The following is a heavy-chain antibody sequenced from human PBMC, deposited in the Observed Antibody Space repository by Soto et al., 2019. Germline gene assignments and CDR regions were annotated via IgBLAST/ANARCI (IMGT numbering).Heavy chain of an antibody. CDR3: AKDLSVRYGSPGSFDY. Sequence: GGSLRLSCAASGFTFSSYAMSWVRQAPGKGLEWVSAISGSGGSTYYADSVKGRFTISRDNSKNTLYLQMNSLRAEDTAVYYCAKDLSVRYGSPGSFDYWGQGTLVTVSS. J-gene: IGHJ4*02. D-gene: IGHD3-10*01. CDR2: ISGSGGST. CDR1: GFTFSSYA. V-gene: IGHV3-23*01.